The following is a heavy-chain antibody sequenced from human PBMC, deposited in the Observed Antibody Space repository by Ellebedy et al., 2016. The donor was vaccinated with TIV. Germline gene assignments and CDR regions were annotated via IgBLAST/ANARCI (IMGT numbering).Heavy chain of an antibody. J-gene: IGHJ4*02. CDR2: ISGSGGST. V-gene: IGHV3-23*01. CDR3: ARDRPIAVAGYFDY. Sequence: GESLKISXAASGFTFSDYYMSWIRQAPGKGLEWVSAISGSGGSTYYADSVKGRFTISRDNSKNTLYLQMNSLRAEDTAVYYCARDRPIAVAGYFDYWGQGTLVTVSS. CDR1: GFTFSDYY. D-gene: IGHD6-19*01.